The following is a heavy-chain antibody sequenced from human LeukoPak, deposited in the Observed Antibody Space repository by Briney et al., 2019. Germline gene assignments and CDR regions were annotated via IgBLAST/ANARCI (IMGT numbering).Heavy chain of an antibody. CDR1: ADSIASSTHL. CDR3: ARHRGSTGFFDF. D-gene: IGHD1-26*01. Sequence: SETLSLTCSVSADSIASSTHLWGWIRQTPGEGLEWIGSVFFQNTYYNPSLQSRVSISVDTSNSQFSLDLRSVTGADTALYYCARHRGSTGFFDFWGRGIVVTVSS. J-gene: IGHJ4*02. CDR2: VFFQNT. V-gene: IGHV4-39*01.